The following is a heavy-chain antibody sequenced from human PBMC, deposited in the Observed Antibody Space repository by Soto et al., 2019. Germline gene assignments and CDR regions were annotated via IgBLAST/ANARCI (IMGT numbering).Heavy chain of an antibody. D-gene: IGHD4-17*01. J-gene: IGHJ4*02. CDR2: IYYGGST. CDR1: GDSISRSSYF. Sequence: SETLSLTCTVSGDSISRSSYFWGWIRQPPGRGLEWIGSIYYGGSTYYNPSLKSRATISVDTSKNQFSLKLSSVTAADTALYYCARTTAVPNSLRSRYFFDYWGQGTLVTVSS. CDR3: ARTTAVPNSLRSRYFFDY. V-gene: IGHV4-39*01.